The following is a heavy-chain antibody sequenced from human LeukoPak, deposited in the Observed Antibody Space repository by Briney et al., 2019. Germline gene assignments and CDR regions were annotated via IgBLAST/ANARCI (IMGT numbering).Heavy chain of an antibody. Sequence: GGSLRLSCAASGFTFSHCGMHWVRQAPGKGLEWVAVIWNGGSKTYYADSVKGRFTISRDNSKNTLYLQMNTLRAEDTAVYYCAKDVSWNWFDPWGQGTLVTVSS. J-gene: IGHJ5*02. V-gene: IGHV3-30*02. D-gene: IGHD5/OR15-5a*01. CDR3: AKDVSWNWFDP. CDR1: GFTFSHCG. CDR2: IWNGGSKT.